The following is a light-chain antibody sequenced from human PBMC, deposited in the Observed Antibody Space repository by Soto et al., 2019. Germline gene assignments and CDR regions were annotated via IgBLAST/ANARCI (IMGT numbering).Light chain of an antibody. V-gene: IGLV1-44*01. J-gene: IGLJ7*01. CDR1: RSDIGDNA. CDR2: SDT. CDR3: ATWDDDLNAAV. Sequence: QSVLTQPPSASGTPGQRVTISCSGSRSDIGDNAVNWYQQLPGTAPKLLIYSDTQRPSGVPDRFSGSKSGTSASLAISGLQSEDEADYYCATWDDDLNAAVFGGGTQLTVL.